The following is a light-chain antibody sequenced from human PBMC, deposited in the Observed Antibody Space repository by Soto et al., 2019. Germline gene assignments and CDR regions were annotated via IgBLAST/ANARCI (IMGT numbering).Light chain of an antibody. V-gene: IGLV2-14*01. J-gene: IGLJ1*01. CDR1: SSDIGGYHY. CDR2: EVS. CDR3: SSYGSTSSRYV. Sequence: QSALTQPASVSGSPGQSITISCTVTSSDIGGYHYVSWYQHHPGKAPKLIIYEVSNRPSGVSNRFSASKSGNTASLTISGLQAEDEADYFCSSYGSTSSRYVFGTGTKVTVL.